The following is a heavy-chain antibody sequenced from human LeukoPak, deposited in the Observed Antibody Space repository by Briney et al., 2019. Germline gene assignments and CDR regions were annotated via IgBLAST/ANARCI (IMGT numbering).Heavy chain of an antibody. V-gene: IGHV3-11*04. D-gene: IGHD3-10*01. J-gene: IGHJ4*02. CDR1: GFTFSDYY. CDR2: ISTSGTTT. Sequence: GGSLRLSCAASGFTFSDYYMSWIRQAPGKGLEWISYISTSGTTTYHADSVKGRFSISRDDAKNSLYLQMNSLRADDTALYYCARVRGSYSVDYWGQGTLVTVSS. CDR3: ARVRGSYSVDY.